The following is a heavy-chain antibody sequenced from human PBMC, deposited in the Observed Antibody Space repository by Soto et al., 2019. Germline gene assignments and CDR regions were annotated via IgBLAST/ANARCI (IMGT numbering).Heavy chain of an antibody. J-gene: IGHJ4*01. D-gene: IGHD1-26*01. CDR1: GCSISSYY. Sequence: SETLSLTCTVSGCSISSYYWSWIRQPPGKGLEWIGYVYYSGSTNYKPSLKSRVTISVDTSKNQVVLTMTNMDPVDTATYYCARAYSGNYCSFDFWGHGTLVTVSS. CDR2: VYYSGST. CDR3: ARAYSGNYCSFDF. V-gene: IGHV4-59*01.